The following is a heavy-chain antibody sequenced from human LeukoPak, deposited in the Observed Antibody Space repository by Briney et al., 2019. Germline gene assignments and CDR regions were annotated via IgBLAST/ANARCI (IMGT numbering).Heavy chain of an antibody. CDR3: ARQGAEIPRWFDP. CDR1: GYSFSNYW. Sequence: GESLKISCKGSGYSFSNYWIGWVRRMPGKGPEWMGIIYPGDSDTRYSPSFQGQVTISADKSISTAYLQWSSLKASDTAMYYCARQGAEIPRWFDPWGQGILVTVSS. D-gene: IGHD1-26*01. CDR2: IYPGDSDT. J-gene: IGHJ5*02. V-gene: IGHV5-51*01.